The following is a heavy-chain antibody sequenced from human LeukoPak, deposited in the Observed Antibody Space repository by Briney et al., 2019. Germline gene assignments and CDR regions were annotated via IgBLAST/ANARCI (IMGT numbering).Heavy chain of an antibody. D-gene: IGHD5-12*01. J-gene: IGHJ4*02. CDR2: IYYSGST. Sequence: PSETLSLTCTVSGGSISSYYWSWIRQPPGKGLEWIGYIYYSGSTNYNPSPKSRVTISVDTSKDQFSLKLSSVTAADTAVYYCASSVGRGYDPIDYWGQGTLVTVSS. CDR3: ASSVGRGYDPIDY. CDR1: GGSISSYY. V-gene: IGHV4-59*01.